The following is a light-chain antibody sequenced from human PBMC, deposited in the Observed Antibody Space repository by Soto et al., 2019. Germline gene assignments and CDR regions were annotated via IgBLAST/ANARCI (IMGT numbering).Light chain of an antibody. CDR2: DVN. J-gene: IGLJ1*01. CDR1: SIDVGGYNY. Sequence: QSVLTQPHSVSGSPGQSVAISCSGTSIDVGGYNYVSWYQQHPGKAPKLIIFDVNKRPSGVPDRFSGSKSGSTASLTISGLQAEDEADCYCCSYGGSFYVVGTGTKVTVL. V-gene: IGLV2-11*01. CDR3: CSYGGSFYV.